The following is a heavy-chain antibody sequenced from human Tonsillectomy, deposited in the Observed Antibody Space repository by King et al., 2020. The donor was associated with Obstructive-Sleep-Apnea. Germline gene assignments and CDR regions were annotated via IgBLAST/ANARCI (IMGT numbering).Heavy chain of an antibody. CDR1: GGSISSSSYY. CDR2: INYSGST. D-gene: IGHD3-10*01. V-gene: IGHV4-39*07. Sequence: QLQESGPGLVKPSETLSLSCTVSGGSISSSSYYWGWIRQSPGKGLEWIGSINYSGSTYYNPSLKSRVTISVDTSKNQFSLKLSSVTAADTAVYHCARDPVLGWFGELIADGMDVWGQGTTVTVSS. CDR3: ARDPVLGWFGELIADGMDV. J-gene: IGHJ6*02.